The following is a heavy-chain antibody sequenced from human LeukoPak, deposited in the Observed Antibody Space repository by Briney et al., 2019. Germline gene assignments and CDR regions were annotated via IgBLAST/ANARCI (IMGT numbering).Heavy chain of an antibody. CDR3: AKDLHYYDSSGLNWFDP. CDR1: GFTFSSYS. D-gene: IGHD3-22*01. V-gene: IGHV3-48*04. CDR2: ISSSSSTI. Sequence: PGGSLRLSCAASGFTFSSYSMNWVRQAPGKGLEWVSYISSSSSTIYYADSVKGRFTISRDNAKNSLYLQMNSLRAEDTAVYYCAKDLHYYDSSGLNWFDPWGQGTLVTVSS. J-gene: IGHJ5*02.